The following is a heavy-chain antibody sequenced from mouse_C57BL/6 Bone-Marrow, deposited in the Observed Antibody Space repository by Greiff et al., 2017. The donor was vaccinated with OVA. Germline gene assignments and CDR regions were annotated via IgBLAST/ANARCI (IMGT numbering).Heavy chain of an antibody. Sequence: EVQLQQSGAELMKPGASVKLSCKATGYTFTGYWIEWVKQRPGHGLEWIGRIDPEDGETKYAPKFQGKATITADTSSNTAYLQLSSLTSEDTAVYYCARDYGSSRFAYWGQGTLVTVSA. D-gene: IGHD1-1*01. CDR3: ARDYGSSRFAY. J-gene: IGHJ3*01. V-gene: IGHV14-2*01. CDR1: GYTFTGYW. CDR2: IDPEDGET.